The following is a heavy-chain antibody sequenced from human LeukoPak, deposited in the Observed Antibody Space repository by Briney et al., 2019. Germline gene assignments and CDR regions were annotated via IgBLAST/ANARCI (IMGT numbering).Heavy chain of an antibody. CDR1: GYTFTSYG. Sequence: ASVKVSCKASGYTFTSYGISWVRPAPGQGLVWMGWISAYNGNTNYAQKLQGRVTMTTDTSTSTAYMELRSLRSDDTAVYYCARSMRGMGATTGDFDYWGQGTLVTASS. D-gene: IGHD1-26*01. CDR2: ISAYNGNT. J-gene: IGHJ4*02. V-gene: IGHV1-18*01. CDR3: ARSMRGMGATTGDFDY.